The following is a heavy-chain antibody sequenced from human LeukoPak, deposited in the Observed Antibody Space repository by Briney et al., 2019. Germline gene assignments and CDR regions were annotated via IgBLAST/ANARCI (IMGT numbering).Heavy chain of an antibody. D-gene: IGHD2-2*01. CDR1: GYSFTSYW. J-gene: IGHJ5*02. CDR2: IYPGDSDT. CDR3: ARHRPYCRSTSCYQGWFDP. V-gene: IGHV5-51*01. Sequence: HGESLKISCKGSGYSFTSYWIGWVRQMPGKGLEWMGIIYPGDSDTRYSPSFQGQVTVSADKSISTAYLQWSSLKASDTAMYYRARHRPYCRSTSCYQGWFDPWGQGTLVTVSS.